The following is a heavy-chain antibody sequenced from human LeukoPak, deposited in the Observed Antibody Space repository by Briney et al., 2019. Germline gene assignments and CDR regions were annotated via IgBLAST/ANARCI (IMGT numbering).Heavy chain of an antibody. CDR3: ARARLGYSYVIDY. V-gene: IGHV3-53*01. CDR2: IYIDRST. Sequence: GGSLRLSCAASGFAVSSNYMSWVRQAPGKGLEWVSVIYIDRSTYYADSVKGRFTISRDNSKNTLYLQMNSLRAEDTAVYYCARARLGYSYVIDYWGQGTLVTVSS. J-gene: IGHJ4*02. D-gene: IGHD5-18*01. CDR1: GFAVSSNY.